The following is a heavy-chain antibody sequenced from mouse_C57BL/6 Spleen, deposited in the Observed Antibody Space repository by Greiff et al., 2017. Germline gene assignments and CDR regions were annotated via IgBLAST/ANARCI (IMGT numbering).Heavy chain of an antibody. CDR1: GYTFTTYS. CDR3: ARRYCGSSYLYFGG. CDR2: FHPYNDDT. J-gene: IGHJ1*03. Sequence: QVQLQQPGAELVKPGASVKMSCKASGYTFTTYSMEWMKQNHGKSLEWIGNFHPYNDDTKYNEKFKGKATLTVEKSSSTVYLALSRLSSDDSAVYYCARRYCGSSYLYFGGWGTGTTVTVYS. V-gene: IGHV1-47*01. D-gene: IGHD1-1*01.